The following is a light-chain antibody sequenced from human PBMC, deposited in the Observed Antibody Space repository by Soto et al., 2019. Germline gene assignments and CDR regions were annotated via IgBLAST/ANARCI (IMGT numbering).Light chain of an antibody. V-gene: IGKV1-39*01. J-gene: IGKJ1*01. CDR2: AAS. CDR3: QQSYSIPWT. CDR1: QSINTF. Sequence: DIQMTQSPSSLSASVGDRVTIACRASQSINTFLNWYEVKPGKAPKLLIYAASSLQSGVPSRFSGSGSGTDFTLTISSLQPEDFVTYYCQQSYSIPWTFGQGTKVEIK.